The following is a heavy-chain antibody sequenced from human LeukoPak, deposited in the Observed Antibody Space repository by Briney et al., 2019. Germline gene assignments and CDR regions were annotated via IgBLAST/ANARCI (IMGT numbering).Heavy chain of an antibody. CDR1: GGTFSSYA. V-gene: IGHV1-2*02. D-gene: IGHD1-26*01. CDR3: ARAPLGRWELLGDY. CDR2: INPNSGGT. Sequence: ASVKVSCKASGGTFSSYAISWVRQAPGQGLEWMGWINPNSGGTDYAEKFQGRVTMARDTSMTTVYMDLSRLKSDDTAVYYCARAPLGRWELLGDYWGQGTLVTVSS. J-gene: IGHJ4*02.